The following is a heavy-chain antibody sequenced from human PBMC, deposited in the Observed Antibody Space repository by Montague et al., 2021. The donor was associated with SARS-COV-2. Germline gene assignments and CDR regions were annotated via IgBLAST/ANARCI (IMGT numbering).Heavy chain of an antibody. CDR1: TEAFNGYY. J-gene: IGHJ4*02. V-gene: IGHV4-34*01. CDR2: VSHPGSA. D-gene: IGHD1-26*01. Sequence: SETLSLTCAVYTEAFNGYYWTWIRQPPGKGLEWIGDVSHPGSAKYNPSLKGRVSISVNTWRKQVSLRLTSVTAADTATYYCARGVYNRVIFVVSPRYYLDYWGQGNMVAVSA. CDR3: ARGVYNRVIFVVSPRYYLDY.